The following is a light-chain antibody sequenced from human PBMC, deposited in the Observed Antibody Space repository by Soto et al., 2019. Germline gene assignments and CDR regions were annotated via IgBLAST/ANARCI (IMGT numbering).Light chain of an antibody. J-gene: IGKJ2*03. V-gene: IGKV1-5*03. CDR2: KAS. CDR1: QSIGSS. Sequence: DIQMTQSPATLSASVGDRVTITCRASQSIGSSLAWYQQRPGKDPKLLIHKASSLESGVPSTFSGGGSGTEFSLTITSLQPDDFATYYCQQYHSYSYSFGQGTKLEIK. CDR3: QQYHSYSYS.